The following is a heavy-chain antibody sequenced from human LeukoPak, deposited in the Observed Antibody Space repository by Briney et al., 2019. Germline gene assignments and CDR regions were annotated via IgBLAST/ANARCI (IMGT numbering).Heavy chain of an antibody. J-gene: IGHJ4*02. Sequence: GGSLRLSCAASGFTFSNAWMCWVRQAPGKGLEWVGRIKSKTDGGTTDYAAPVKGRFTISRDDSKNTLYLQMNSLKTEDTAVYYCTTQYSSGWDFDYWGQGTLVTVSS. CDR3: TTQYSSGWDFDY. CDR1: GFTFSNAW. V-gene: IGHV3-15*01. D-gene: IGHD6-19*01. CDR2: IKSKTDGGTT.